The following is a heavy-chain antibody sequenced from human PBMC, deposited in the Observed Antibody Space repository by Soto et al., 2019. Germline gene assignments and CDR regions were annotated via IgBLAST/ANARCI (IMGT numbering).Heavy chain of an antibody. CDR2: ISRSGSGSP. D-gene: IGHD3-22*01. CDR3: ARGRYFDGGDYWVANLAFDY. CDR1: GFTFNNYV. J-gene: IGHJ4*02. Sequence: EVQLLESGGGLLQPGGSLRLSCAASGFTFNNYVMNWVRQAPGKGLEWVSSISRSGSGSPYYSDSVKGRFTISRHNSKNTMSLQMNNLRAEDTAVYFCARGRYFDGGDYWVANLAFDYWGQGTLVTVSS. V-gene: IGHV3-23*01.